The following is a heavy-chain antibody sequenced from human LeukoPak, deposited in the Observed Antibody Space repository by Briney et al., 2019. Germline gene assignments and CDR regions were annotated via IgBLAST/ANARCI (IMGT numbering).Heavy chain of an antibody. Sequence: SETLSLTCTVSGASIRSYYWVWIRQPPGKGLEYIGYIYYSGSSNYNPSLKSRVTMSVDTTRNQISLALSSVTAADTAIYYCARGPAYSTSWYEMATFDHWGQGTLVTVSS. V-gene: IGHV4-59*01. CDR1: GASIRSYY. D-gene: IGHD6-13*01. CDR2: IYYSGSS. J-gene: IGHJ4*02. CDR3: ARGPAYSTSWYEMATFDH.